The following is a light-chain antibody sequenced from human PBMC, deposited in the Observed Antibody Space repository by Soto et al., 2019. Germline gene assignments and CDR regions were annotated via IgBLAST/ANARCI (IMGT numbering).Light chain of an antibody. Sequence: EIVLTQSPGTLSLSPGERATLSCRASQSVSSSYLAWYQQKPGQAPRLLIYGASSRATGIPDRFSGSGSGTDLTITISRLEADDFAVYYCQQYGSSPLTFGGGTKVEIK. CDR3: QQYGSSPLT. J-gene: IGKJ4*01. CDR2: GAS. V-gene: IGKV3-20*01. CDR1: QSVSSSY.